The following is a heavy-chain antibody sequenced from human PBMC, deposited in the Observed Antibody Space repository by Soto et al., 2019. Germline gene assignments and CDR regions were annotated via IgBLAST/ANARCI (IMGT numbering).Heavy chain of an antibody. Sequence: GESLKISCNASGYIFIDYWIGWVRQMPGKGLEWMGIVYPRDSDTRYSPSFQGQVTISADRSTGTAFLQWRSLEASDTALYYCARPPLPGYSIHFNSWGQGTLVTVSS. V-gene: IGHV5-51*01. CDR2: VYPRDSDT. J-gene: IGHJ4*02. CDR1: GYIFIDYW. D-gene: IGHD2-15*01. CDR3: ARPPLPGYSIHFNS.